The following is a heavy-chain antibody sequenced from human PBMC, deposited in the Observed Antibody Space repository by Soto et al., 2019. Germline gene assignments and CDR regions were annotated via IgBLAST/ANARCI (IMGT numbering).Heavy chain of an antibody. CDR3: ARGKSSGRADYYGMDV. V-gene: IGHV1-69*13. CDR2: IIPIFGTA. Sequence: SVKVSCKASGGTFSSYAISWVRQAPGQGLEWMGGIIPIFGTANYAQKFQGRVTITADESTSTAYMELSSLRSEDTAVYYCARGKSSGRADYYGMDVWGQGTTVTVSS. J-gene: IGHJ6*02. CDR1: GGTFSSYA. D-gene: IGHD6-19*01.